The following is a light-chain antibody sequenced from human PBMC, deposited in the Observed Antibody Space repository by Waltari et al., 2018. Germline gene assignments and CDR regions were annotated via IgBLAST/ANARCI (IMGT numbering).Light chain of an antibody. CDR3: CSYAGSYTRV. CDR1: SSDVGGYDF. Sequence: QSALTQPRSVSGSPGKSVTISCTGSSSDVGGYDFVSWYQQYPGKAPKLMISDVSKRPSGVPDRFSGSKSGNTASLTISGLQAEDEADYYCCSYAGSYTRVFGGGTKLTVL. J-gene: IGLJ3*02. V-gene: IGLV2-11*01. CDR2: DVS.